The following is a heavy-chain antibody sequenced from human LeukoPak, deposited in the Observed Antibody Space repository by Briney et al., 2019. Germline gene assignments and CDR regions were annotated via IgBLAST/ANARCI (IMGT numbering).Heavy chain of an antibody. J-gene: IGHJ4*02. CDR3: ARIPPVYGDYGGFDY. CDR1: GGSISSYY. D-gene: IGHD4-17*01. V-gene: IGHV4-59*01. Sequence: SETLSLTCTVSGGSISSYYWSWIRQPPGKGLEWIGYIYYSGSTNYNPSLKSRVTISVDTSKNQFSLKLSSVTAADTAVYYCARIPPVYGDYGGFDYWGQGTLVTVSS. CDR2: IYYSGST.